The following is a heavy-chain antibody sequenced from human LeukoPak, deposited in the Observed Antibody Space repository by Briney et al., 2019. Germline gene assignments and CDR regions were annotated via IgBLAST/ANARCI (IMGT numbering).Heavy chain of an antibody. CDR2: IIPILGIA. V-gene: IGHV1-69*04. Sequence: SVKVSCKASGGTFSSYAISWVRQAPGQGLEWMGRIIPILGIANYAQKFQGRVTITADKSTSTAYMELSSLRSEDTAVYYCARAPYDSSGCPDYWGQGTLVTVSS. CDR1: GGTFSSYA. D-gene: IGHD3-22*01. J-gene: IGHJ4*02. CDR3: ARAPYDSSGCPDY.